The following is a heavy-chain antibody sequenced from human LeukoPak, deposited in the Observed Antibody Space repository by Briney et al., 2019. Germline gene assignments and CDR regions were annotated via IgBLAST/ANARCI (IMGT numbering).Heavy chain of an antibody. D-gene: IGHD5-12*01. CDR3: TRGSGDSSGYDLPKPYSY. Sequence: SVKVSCKASGGTFSSYANSWVRQAPGQGLEWMGGIIPIFGTANYAQKFQGRVTITADESTNTAYMELRSLRSEDTAVYYCTRGSGDSSGYDLPKPYSYWGQGTLVTVSS. CDR1: GGTFSSYA. J-gene: IGHJ4*02. V-gene: IGHV1-69*13. CDR2: IIPIFGTA.